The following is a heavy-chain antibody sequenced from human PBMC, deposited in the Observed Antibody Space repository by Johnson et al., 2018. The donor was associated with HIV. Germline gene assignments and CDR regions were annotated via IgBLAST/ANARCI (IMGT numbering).Heavy chain of an antibody. CDR1: GFTFSSYG. J-gene: IGHJ3*02. Sequence: QMLLVESGGGVVQPGRSLRLSCAASGFTFSSYGMHWVRQAPGTGLEWVAVISYDGSNTYYADSVKGRFTISRDNSKNTLYLQMNSLRAEDTAVYYCAKVNRMEQWLAGGGAFDIWGQGRMVTVSS. V-gene: IGHV3-30*18. D-gene: IGHD6-19*01. CDR3: AKVNRMEQWLAGGGAFDI. CDR2: ISYDGSNT.